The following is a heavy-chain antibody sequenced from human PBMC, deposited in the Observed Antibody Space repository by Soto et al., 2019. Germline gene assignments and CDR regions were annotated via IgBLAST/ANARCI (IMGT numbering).Heavy chain of an antibody. D-gene: IGHD6-19*01. CDR2: ISYDGSNK. V-gene: IGHV3-30-3*01. CDR1: GFTFSSYA. J-gene: IGHJ1*01. CDR3: ARDRSGRGWYTYFQH. Sequence: GGSLRLSCAASGFTFSSYAMHWVRQAPGKGLEWVAVISYDGSNKYYADSVKGRFTISRDNSKNTLYLQMNSLRAEDTAVYYWARDRSGRGWYTYFQHWGQGTLVTVSS.